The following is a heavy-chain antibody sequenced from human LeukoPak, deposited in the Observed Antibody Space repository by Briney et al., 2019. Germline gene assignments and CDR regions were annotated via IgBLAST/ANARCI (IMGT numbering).Heavy chain of an antibody. CDR2: VYHSGT. CDR3: ARVSSIAGRLYYYSYMDV. J-gene: IGHJ6*03. D-gene: IGHD6-6*01. CDR1: GYSIGSGHY. V-gene: IGHV4-38-2*02. Sequence: PSETLSLTCTVSGYSIGSGHYWAWIRQPPGKGLEWIGCVYHSGTYYKSSLTSRVTISMDTSKNQFSLKLSSVTAADTAVYYCARVSSIAGRLYYYSYMDVWGKGTTVTVSS.